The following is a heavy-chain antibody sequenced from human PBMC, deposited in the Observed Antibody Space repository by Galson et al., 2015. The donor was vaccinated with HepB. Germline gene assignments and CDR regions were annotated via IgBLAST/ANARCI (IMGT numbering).Heavy chain of an antibody. CDR2: ISAYNGNT. CDR3: ARDGSGRYSLEY. J-gene: IGHJ4*02. Sequence: SVKVSCKASGYTFTRYGISWVRQAPGQGLEWMGWISAYNGNTNYAQKLQGWVTMTRDTSISTAYMELRRLRSGDTAVYYCARDGSGRYSLEYWGQGTLVTVSS. CDR1: GYTFTRYG. D-gene: IGHD1-26*01. V-gene: IGHV1-18*01.